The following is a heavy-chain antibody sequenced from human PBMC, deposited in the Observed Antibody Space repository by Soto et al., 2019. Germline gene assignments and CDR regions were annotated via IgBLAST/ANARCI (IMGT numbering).Heavy chain of an antibody. J-gene: IGHJ3*02. CDR3: PHPRGYGVFDAYDI. Sequence: WLSLRLRWSPGPISPSTHALNRAGHAPGKGLEWVSAISGSGDATYYADSVKGRFIISRDNSINRLYLQMNSLRTEDTAVYYCPHPRGYGVFDAYDIWGQGTMVTISS. V-gene: IGHV3-23*01. CDR1: PISPSTHA. CDR2: ISGSGDAT. D-gene: IGHD4-17*01.